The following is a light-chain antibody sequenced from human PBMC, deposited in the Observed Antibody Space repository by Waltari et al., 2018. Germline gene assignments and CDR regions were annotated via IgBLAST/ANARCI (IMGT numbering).Light chain of an antibody. V-gene: IGKV1-39*01. J-gene: IGKJ4*01. Sequence: DIQLTQSPPSLSASVGDRVTITCRASQRISMFLNWYQQTPGKASNLLIYGASSLQRGVPSRFSGSGSGTDFTLTISSLHPEDFATYYCQQTYSTHLTFGGGTKVEIK. CDR2: GAS. CDR1: QRISMF. CDR3: QQTYSTHLT.